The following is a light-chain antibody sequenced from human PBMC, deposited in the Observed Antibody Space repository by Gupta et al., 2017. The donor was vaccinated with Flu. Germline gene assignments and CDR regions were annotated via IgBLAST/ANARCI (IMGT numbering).Light chain of an antibody. V-gene: IGKV1-9*01. Sequence: DVLLTTSPSLLSASIGDGVTITCWASHGIGGFLAWYQQKPGQAPKLLIYAASTLQSGVPSRFSGSGSGTEFTLTISSLQPEDYAIYYCKQLQSSLLTFGHGTKVEVK. J-gene: IGKJ1*01. CDR1: HGIGGF. CDR2: AAS. CDR3: KQLQSSLLT.